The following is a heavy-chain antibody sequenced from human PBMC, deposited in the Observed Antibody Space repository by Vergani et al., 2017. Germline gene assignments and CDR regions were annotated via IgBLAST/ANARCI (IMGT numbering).Heavy chain of an antibody. CDR2: IYHSGST. CDR1: GCPISSSNW. J-gene: IGHJ6*02. Sequence: QVQLQESGPGLVKPSGTLSLPCSVSGCPISSSNWWRWVRDPPGKGLEWIEEIYHSGSTNYNPSLKSRVTISVDKSKNQFSLKLGSVTAADTAVYYWARFLTGTTIYYYYGMDVWGQGTTVTVSS. V-gene: IGHV4-4*02. CDR3: ARFLTGTTIYYYYGMDV. D-gene: IGHD1-20*01.